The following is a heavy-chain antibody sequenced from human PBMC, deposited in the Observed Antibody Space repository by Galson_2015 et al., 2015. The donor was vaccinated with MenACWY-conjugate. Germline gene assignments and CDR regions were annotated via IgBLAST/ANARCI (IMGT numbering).Heavy chain of an antibody. CDR2: INSDGRST. CDR1: GFTFSTYW. J-gene: IGHJ4*02. CDR3: ARLGGNDRSSSHFDS. Sequence: SLRLSCAASGFTFSTYWMHWVRHAPGKGLVWVSRINSDGRSTSYADSVKGRFTISRDNAKNTLYLQMNSLRAEDTAVYYCARLGGNDRSSSHFDSWGQGTLVTVSS. D-gene: IGHD1-1*01. V-gene: IGHV3-74*01.